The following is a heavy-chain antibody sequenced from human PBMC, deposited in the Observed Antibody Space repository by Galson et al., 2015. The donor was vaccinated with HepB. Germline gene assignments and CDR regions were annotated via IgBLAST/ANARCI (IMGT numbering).Heavy chain of an antibody. CDR2: IDWDDDK. Sequence: PALVKPTQTLTLTCTFSGFSLSTSGMCLSWIRQPPGKALEWLARIDWDDDKYYSTSLKTRLTISKDTSKNQVVLTMTNMDPVDTATYYCARIAGGYGGNYFDYWGQGTLVTVSS. J-gene: IGHJ4*02. V-gene: IGHV2-70*11. CDR1: GFSLSTSGMC. D-gene: IGHD2-8*02. CDR3: ARIAGGYGGNYFDY.